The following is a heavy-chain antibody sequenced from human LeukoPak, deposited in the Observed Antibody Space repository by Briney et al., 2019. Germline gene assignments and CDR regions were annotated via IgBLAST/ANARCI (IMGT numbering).Heavy chain of an antibody. CDR2: IYPGDSDT. V-gene: IGHV5-51*01. CDR1: GYTFSSYW. J-gene: IGHJ6*03. CDR3: ARQGFDYHYYYMDV. D-gene: IGHD5-12*01. Sequence: KISCKGSGYTFSSYWIGWVRQMPGKGLEWMGIIYPGDSDTIYSPSFRGQVTISADKSADSTYLQWGSRKASDSGTYYCARQGFDYHYYYMDVWGKGTTVTVSS.